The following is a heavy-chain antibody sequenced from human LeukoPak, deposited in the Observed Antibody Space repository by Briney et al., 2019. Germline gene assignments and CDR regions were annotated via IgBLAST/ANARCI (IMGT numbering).Heavy chain of an antibody. D-gene: IGHD3-10*02. Sequence: GGSLRPSCAASGLTFSSYEMNWVRQAPGKGLEWVSYISSSGSTIYYADSVKGRFTISRDNAKNSLYLQMNSLRAEDTAVYYCAKLGITMIGGVWGKGTTVTISS. CDR2: ISSSGSTI. CDR1: GLTFSSYE. J-gene: IGHJ6*04. CDR3: AKLGITMIGGV. V-gene: IGHV3-48*03.